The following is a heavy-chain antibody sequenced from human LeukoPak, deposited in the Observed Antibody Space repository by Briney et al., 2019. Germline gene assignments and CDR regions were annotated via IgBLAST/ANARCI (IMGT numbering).Heavy chain of an antibody. CDR2: ISYDGSNK. J-gene: IGHJ3*02. D-gene: IGHD6-19*01. CDR3: ASTTGIAVAGETHAFDI. CDR1: GFTFSGYA. Sequence: GGSLKLSCAASGFTFSGYAMHWVRQAPGKGLEWVAVISYDGSNKYYADSVKGRFTISRDNSKNTLYLQMNSLRAEDTAVYYCASTTGIAVAGETHAFDIWGQGTMVTVSS. V-gene: IGHV3-30-3*01.